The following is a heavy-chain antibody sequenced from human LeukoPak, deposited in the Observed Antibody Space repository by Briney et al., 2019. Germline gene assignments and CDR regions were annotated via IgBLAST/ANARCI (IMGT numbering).Heavy chain of an antibody. CDR2: INSGERR. CDR1: GFMFNNYA. CDR3: ARGWYNFDY. V-gene: IGHV3-23*01. J-gene: IGHJ4*02. Sequence: GGSLRLSCAPSGFMFNNYAMSWVRQAPGKGLEWVSGINSGERRYCADSVRGRFTISRDNSKNTLYLQMHSLRAEDTAVYFCARGWYNFDYWGQGTLVTVSS. D-gene: IGHD6-19*01.